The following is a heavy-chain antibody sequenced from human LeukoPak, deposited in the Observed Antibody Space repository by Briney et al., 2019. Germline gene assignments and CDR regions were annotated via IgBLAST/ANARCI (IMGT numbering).Heavy chain of an antibody. CDR2: IYYSGST. D-gene: IGHD2-2*01. Sequence: SQTLSLTCTVSGGSISSGDYYWSWIRQPPGKGLEWIGYIYYSGSTYYNPSLKSRVTISVDTSKNQFSLKLSSVTAADTAVYYCARDRIVVVPAATYYYGMDVWGQGTTVTVSS. V-gene: IGHV4-30-4*01. CDR1: GGSISSGDYY. CDR3: ARDRIVVVPAATYYYGMDV. J-gene: IGHJ6*02.